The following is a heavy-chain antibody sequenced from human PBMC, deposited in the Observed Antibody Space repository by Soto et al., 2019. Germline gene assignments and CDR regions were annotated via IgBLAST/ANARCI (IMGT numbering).Heavy chain of an antibody. J-gene: IGHJ4*02. D-gene: IGHD6-13*01. CDR1: GFTFSSYS. V-gene: IGHV3-21*01. Sequence: GSLRISCAASGFTFSSYSLNWVRQAPGKGLEWVSSISSSSSYIYYADSVKGRFTISRDNAKNSLYLQMNSLRAEDTAVYYCARAFISSSPDYWGQGTLVTSPQ. CDR2: ISSSSSYI. CDR3: ARAFISSSPDY.